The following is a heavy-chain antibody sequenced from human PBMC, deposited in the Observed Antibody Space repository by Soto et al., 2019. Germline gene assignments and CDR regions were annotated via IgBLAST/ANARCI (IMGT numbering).Heavy chain of an antibody. Sequence: FEILRDRWSVAEGNSSSHDCSCILQHTGKGLEWIGYIYYSGSTNYNPSLKSRVTMSVDTSKNQFSLKLSSVTAADTAVYYCARGLVGVAGIYVDVPNWFDPLGHGTLVTVSS. D-gene: IGHD6-19*01. CDR3: ARGLVGVAGIYVDVPNWFDP. CDR1: EGNSSSHD. J-gene: IGHJ5*02. CDR2: IYYSGST. V-gene: IGHV4-59*11.